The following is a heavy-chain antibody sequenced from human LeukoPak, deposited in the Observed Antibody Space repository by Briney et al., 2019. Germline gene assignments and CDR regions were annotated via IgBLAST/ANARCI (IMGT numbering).Heavy chain of an antibody. CDR3: ARVLWFGEGDINDY. CDR1: GFTFRSYA. CDR2: ISYDGSNK. V-gene: IGHV3-30-3*01. D-gene: IGHD3-10*01. Sequence: GGSLRLSCAASGFTFRSYAMHWVRQAPGKGLEWVAVISYDGSNKYHADSVKGRFTISRDNSKNTLSLQMNSLRAEDTAVYYCARVLWFGEGDINDYWGQGTLVTVSS. J-gene: IGHJ4*02.